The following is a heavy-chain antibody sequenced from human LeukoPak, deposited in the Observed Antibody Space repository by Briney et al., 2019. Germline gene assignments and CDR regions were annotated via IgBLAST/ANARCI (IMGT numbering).Heavy chain of an antibody. J-gene: IGHJ6*03. CDR2: IYPGDFDP. CDR3: ARLGARASIAARPDVIYYYYYMDV. D-gene: IGHD6-6*01. Sequence: GESLKISCKGSGYSFTSYWIAWVRQMPGKGLDWMGIIYPGDFDPRSSPSFQGQVTISADKSISTAYLQWSSLKASDTAMYYCARLGARASIAARPDVIYYYYYMDVWGKGTTVTVSS. V-gene: IGHV5-51*01. CDR1: GYSFTSYW.